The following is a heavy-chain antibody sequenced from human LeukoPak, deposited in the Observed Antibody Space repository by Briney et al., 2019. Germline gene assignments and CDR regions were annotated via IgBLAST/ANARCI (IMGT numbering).Heavy chain of an antibody. J-gene: IGHJ6*02. CDR1: GGSISSSSYY. V-gene: IGHV4-39*01. D-gene: IGHD3-3*01. CDR2: IYYSGST. CDR3: AGESYDFWRGYYRYYYCGMDV. Sequence: SESLSLTCTVSGGSISSSSYYWGWIRQPPGKGLEWIGSIYYSGSTYYNPSLKSRVTISVDTSKNQFSLKLRSVTAAAKAVYYCAGESYDFWRGYYRYYYCGMDVWGQGTTVTVSS.